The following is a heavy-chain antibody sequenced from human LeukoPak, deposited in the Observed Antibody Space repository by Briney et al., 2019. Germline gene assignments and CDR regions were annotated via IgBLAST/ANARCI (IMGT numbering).Heavy chain of an antibody. Sequence: PSETLSLTCTVSGGSISSSSYYWGWIRQPPGKGLEWIGSIYYSGSTYYNPSLKSRVTISVDTSKNQFSLKLSSVTAADTAVYYCAGVPVGQYSYDSWGQGSLVTVSS. CDR2: IYYSGST. V-gene: IGHV4-39*01. J-gene: IGHJ5*02. D-gene: IGHD5-18*01. CDR1: GGSISSSSYY. CDR3: AGVPVGQYSYDS.